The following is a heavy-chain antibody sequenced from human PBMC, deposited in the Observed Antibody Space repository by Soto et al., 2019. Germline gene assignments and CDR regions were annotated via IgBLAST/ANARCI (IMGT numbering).Heavy chain of an antibody. J-gene: IGHJ4*02. CDR1: GFTFGDYA. Sequence: PGGSLRLSCTASGFTFGDYAMSWFRQAPGKGLEWVGFIRSKAYGGTTEYAASVKGRFTISRDDSKSIAYLQMNSLKTEDTAVYYCTRGPQGRHLGELSLWYYFDYWGQGTLVTVSS. CDR3: TRGPQGRHLGELSLWYYFDY. V-gene: IGHV3-49*03. D-gene: IGHD3-16*02. CDR2: IRSKAYGGTT.